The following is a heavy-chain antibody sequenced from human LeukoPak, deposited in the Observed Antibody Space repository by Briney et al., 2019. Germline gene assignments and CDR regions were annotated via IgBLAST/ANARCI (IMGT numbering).Heavy chain of an antibody. CDR1: GYTFTNFY. J-gene: IGHJ4*02. V-gene: IGHV1-46*01. Sequence: GASVKVSCKTSGYTFTNFYLHWVRQAPGQGLEWMGIINPSGTSTSYAQKFQGRVTMTRDMSTSTVYMELSSLRSEDTAVYYCAIGPAAVTAPGDYWGQGTLVTVSS. D-gene: IGHD2-21*02. CDR2: INPSGTST. CDR3: AIGPAAVTAPGDY.